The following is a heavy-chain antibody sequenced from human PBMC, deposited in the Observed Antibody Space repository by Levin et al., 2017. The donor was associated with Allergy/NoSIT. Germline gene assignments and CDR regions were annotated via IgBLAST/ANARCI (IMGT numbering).Heavy chain of an antibody. CDR1: GGSFSGYY. CDR2: INHSGST. D-gene: IGHD2-2*01. V-gene: IGHV4-34*01. Sequence: PSETLSLTCAVYGGSFSGYYWSWIRQPPGKGLEWIGEINHSGSTNYNPSLKSRVTISVDTSKNQFSLKLSSVTAADTAVYYCARAASEDIVVVPAAMGCDYWGQGTLVTVSS. J-gene: IGHJ4*02. CDR3: ARAASEDIVVVPAAMGCDY.